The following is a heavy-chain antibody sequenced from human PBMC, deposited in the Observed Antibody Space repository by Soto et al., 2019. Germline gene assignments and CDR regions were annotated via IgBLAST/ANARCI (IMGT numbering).Heavy chain of an antibody. CDR1: GYSFTSYW. V-gene: IGHV5-51*01. CDR3: ARVVVVPAASLNWFDP. J-gene: IGHJ5*02. D-gene: IGHD2-2*01. Sequence: ESLKISCKGSGYSFTSYWIGWVRQMPGKGLEWMGIIYPGDSDTRYSPSFQGQVTISADKSISTAYLQWSSLKASDTAMYYCARVVVVPAASLNWFDPWGQGTLVTVSS. CDR2: IYPGDSDT.